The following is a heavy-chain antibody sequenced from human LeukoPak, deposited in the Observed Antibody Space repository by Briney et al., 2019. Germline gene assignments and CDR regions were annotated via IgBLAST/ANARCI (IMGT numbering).Heavy chain of an antibody. D-gene: IGHD6-13*01. CDR3: ARRRLPAADPWYFDL. CDR2: ISSDGSST. CDR1: GFTFSSYW. J-gene: IGHJ2*01. Sequence: GGSLRLSCAASGFTFSSYWMHWVRQAPGKGLVWVSLISSDGSSTTYADSVKGRFTISRDNAKNTLYLQMNSLRAEDTAVYYCARRRLPAADPWYFDLWGRGTLVTVSP. V-gene: IGHV3-74*01.